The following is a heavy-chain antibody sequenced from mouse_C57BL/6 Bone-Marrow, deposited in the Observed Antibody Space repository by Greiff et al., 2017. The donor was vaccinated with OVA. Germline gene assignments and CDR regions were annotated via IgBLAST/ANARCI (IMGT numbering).Heavy chain of an antibody. Sequence: DVMLVESGGGLVKPGGSLKLSCAASGFTFSSYAMSWVRQTPEKRLEWVATISDGGSYTYYPDNVKGRFTISRDNAKNNLYLQMSHLKSEDTAMYYCAREGLPHYVWGTGTTVTVSS. V-gene: IGHV5-4*01. CDR2: ISDGGSYT. J-gene: IGHJ1*03. D-gene: IGHD5-5*01. CDR1: GFTFSSYA. CDR3: AREGLPHYV.